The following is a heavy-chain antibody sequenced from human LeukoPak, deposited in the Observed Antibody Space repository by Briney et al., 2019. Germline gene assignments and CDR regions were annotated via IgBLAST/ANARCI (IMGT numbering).Heavy chain of an antibody. Sequence: GGSLRLSCAASGFTFSSYWMHWVRQAPGKGLVWVSRINSDRSSTSYADSVKGRFTISRDNAKNTLYLQMNSLRAEDTAVYYCAKIKIDEIVVVIPYYFDYWGQGTLVTVSS. CDR1: GFTFSSYW. CDR3: AKIKIDEIVVVIPYYFDY. J-gene: IGHJ4*02. V-gene: IGHV3-74*01. D-gene: IGHD3-22*01. CDR2: INSDRSST.